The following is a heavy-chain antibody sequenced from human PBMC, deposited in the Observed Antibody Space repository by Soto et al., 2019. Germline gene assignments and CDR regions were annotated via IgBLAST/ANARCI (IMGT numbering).Heavy chain of an antibody. J-gene: IGHJ5*02. CDR1: GGSISSYY. Sequence: SETLSLTCTVSGGSISSYYWSWIRQPPGKGLEWIGYIYYSGSTNYNPSLKSRVTISVDTSKNQFSLKLSSVTAADTAVYYCARHSFGYGVTGWFDPWGQGTLVTVSS. CDR2: IYYSGST. D-gene: IGHD4-17*01. V-gene: IGHV4-59*08. CDR3: ARHSFGYGVTGWFDP.